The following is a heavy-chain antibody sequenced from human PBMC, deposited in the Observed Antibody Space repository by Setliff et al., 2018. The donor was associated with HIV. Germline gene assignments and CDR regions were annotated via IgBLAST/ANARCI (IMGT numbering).Heavy chain of an antibody. CDR1: GGSFRSSRYY. D-gene: IGHD3-10*01. J-gene: IGHJ4*02. CDR3: ARPALGIGGGSRFDN. V-gene: IGHV4-39*01. CDR2: IHYGGFF. Sequence: SETLSLTCTVSGGSFRSSRYYWGWIRQPQGKGLEWIGNIHYGGFFWYSPSLKSRVTISVDTSKNQFSLKLSSVTAADTAVYYCARPALGIGGGSRFDNWGQGTRVTVSS.